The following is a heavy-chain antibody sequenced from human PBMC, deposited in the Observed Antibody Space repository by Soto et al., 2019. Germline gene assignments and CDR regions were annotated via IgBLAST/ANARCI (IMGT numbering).Heavy chain of an antibody. V-gene: IGHV3-49*03. CDR1: GFTFRDYD. CDR3: SRERSCTIGVCLSDGMDL. D-gene: IGHD2-8*01. Sequence: PGGSLRLSCSASGFTFRDYDMNWFRQAPGKGLEWVGLIRTKPYGWTTEYAASVKGRFTMSRDDSKGIAYVEMNNLKTEDTALYYCSRERSCTIGVCLSDGMDLGGQGTTVTVSS. CDR2: IRTKPYGWTT. J-gene: IGHJ6*02.